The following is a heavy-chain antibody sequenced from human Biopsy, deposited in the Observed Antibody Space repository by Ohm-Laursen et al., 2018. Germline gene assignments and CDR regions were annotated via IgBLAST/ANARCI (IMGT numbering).Heavy chain of an antibody. CDR1: CYTFTIPG. CDR3: ARSLSAIRVCAFDI. V-gene: IGHV1-18*01. J-gene: IGHJ3*02. D-gene: IGHD6-13*01. Sequence: ASVKASCKASCYTFTIPGITWARQDPGQGLEWKGWISGFTANTNYAQKFQGRATMTADTSTSTAYMEMRSMGYDDPAVYFRARSLSAIRVCAFDIGGQGTMVTVSS. CDR2: ISGFTANT.